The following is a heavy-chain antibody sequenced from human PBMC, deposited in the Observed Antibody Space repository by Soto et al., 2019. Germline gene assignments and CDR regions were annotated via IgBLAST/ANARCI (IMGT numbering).Heavy chain of an antibody. CDR3: AKVRDFWSGYYTDWFDP. V-gene: IGHV3-23*01. CDR1: GFTFSSYA. CDR2: ISGSGGST. J-gene: IGHJ5*02. Sequence: GGSLRLSCAASGFTFSSYAMSWVRQAPGKGLEWVSAISGSGGSTYYADSVKGRFTISRDNSKNTLYLQMNSLRAEDTAVYYCAKVRDFWSGYYTDWFDPWGQGTLVTVSS. D-gene: IGHD3-3*01.